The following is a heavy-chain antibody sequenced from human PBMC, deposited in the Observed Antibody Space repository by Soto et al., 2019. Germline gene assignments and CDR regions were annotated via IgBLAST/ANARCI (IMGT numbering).Heavy chain of an antibody. CDR1: GGSISSSSYY. Sequence: SETLSLTCTVSGGSISSSSYYWGWIRQPPGKGLEWIGSIYYSGSTYYNPSLKSRVTISVDTSKNQFSLKLSSVTAADTAVYYCARHHQDRGYSPISGKYYYYYMDVWGKGTTVTVSS. CDR2: IYYSGST. V-gene: IGHV4-39*01. J-gene: IGHJ6*03. CDR3: ARHHQDRGYSPISGKYYYYYMDV. D-gene: IGHD5-18*01.